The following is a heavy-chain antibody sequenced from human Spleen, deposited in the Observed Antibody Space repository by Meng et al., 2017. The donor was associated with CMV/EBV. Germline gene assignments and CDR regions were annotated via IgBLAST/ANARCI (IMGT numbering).Heavy chain of an antibody. CDR2: IRYGGANK. CDR3: AKDPGEYFYGSGSYLDY. Sequence: FTVVGNVRPWVGQAPGRRLEWVALIRYGGANKYCADTVKGQFAISRDNSKNALYLQMNSLRTEDTAVYYCAKDPGEYFYGSGSYLDYWGQGTLVTVSS. J-gene: IGHJ4*02. CDR1: FTVVGNV. V-gene: IGHV3-30*02. D-gene: IGHD3-10*01.